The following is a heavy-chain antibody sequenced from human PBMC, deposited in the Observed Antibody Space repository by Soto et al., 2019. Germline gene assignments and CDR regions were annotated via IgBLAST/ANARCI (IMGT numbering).Heavy chain of an antibody. CDR3: ARDGGMITFGGVIAHEFDY. Sequence: ASVKVSCKASGYTFTSYGISWVRQAPGQGLEWMGWISAYNGNTNYAQKLQGRVTMTTDTSTSTAYMELRSLRSDDTAVYYCARDGGMITFGGVIAHEFDYWGKGTLVTVS. CDR1: GYTFTSYG. D-gene: IGHD3-16*02. J-gene: IGHJ4*02. CDR2: ISAYNGNT. V-gene: IGHV1-18*01.